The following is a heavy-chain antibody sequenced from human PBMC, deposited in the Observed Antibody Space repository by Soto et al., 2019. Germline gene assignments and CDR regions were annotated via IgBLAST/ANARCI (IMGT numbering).Heavy chain of an antibody. V-gene: IGHV4-31*03. CDR2: IYYSGST. J-gene: IGHJ5*02. CDR1: GGSISSGGYY. Sequence: SETLSLTCTVSGGSISSGGYYWSWIRQHPGKGLERIGYIYYSGSTYYNPSLKSRVTISVDTSKNQFSLKLSSVTAADTAVYYCARTTYDILGNWFDPWGQGTLVTVSS. CDR3: ARTTYDILGNWFDP. D-gene: IGHD3-9*01.